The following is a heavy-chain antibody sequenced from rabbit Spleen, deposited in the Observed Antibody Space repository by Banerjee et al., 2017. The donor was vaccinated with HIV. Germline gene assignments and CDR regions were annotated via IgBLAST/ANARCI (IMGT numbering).Heavy chain of an antibody. Sequence: LEWIACIYAGDESTYYASWAKGRFTISKTSSTTMTLQMTSLTVADTATWFCASGSGYSATRLDLWGQGTLVTVS. CDR3: ASGSGYSATRLDL. V-gene: IGHV1S40*01. CDR2: IYAGDEST. J-gene: IGHJ3*01. D-gene: IGHD1-1*01.